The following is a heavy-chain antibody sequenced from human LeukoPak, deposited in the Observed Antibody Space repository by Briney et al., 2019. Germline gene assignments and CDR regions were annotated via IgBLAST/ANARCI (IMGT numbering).Heavy chain of an antibody. V-gene: IGHV4-59*08. Sequence: SEALSLTCAVYGGSFSGYYWSWIRQPPGKGLEWIGYIYYSGSTNYNPSLKSRVTISVDTSKNQFSLKLSSVTAADAAVYYCARRVRDSSGWSDAFDIWGQGTMVTVSS. CDR1: GGSFSGYY. CDR2: IYYSGST. CDR3: ARRVRDSSGWSDAFDI. J-gene: IGHJ3*02. D-gene: IGHD6-19*01.